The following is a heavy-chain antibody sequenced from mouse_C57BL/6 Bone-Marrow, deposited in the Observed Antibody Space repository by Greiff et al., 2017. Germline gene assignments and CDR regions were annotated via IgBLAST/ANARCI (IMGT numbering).Heavy chain of an antibody. CDR2: IWSGGST. Sequence: VQVVESGPGLVQPSQSLSLTCTVSGFSFTSYGVHWVRQSPGKGLEWLGVIWSGGSTDYNAAFISRLSISKDNSKSQEFFKMNSLQADDTAIYYCARNFRWGYFDVWGTGTTVTVSS. CDR1: GFSFTSYG. D-gene: IGHD1-1*02. J-gene: IGHJ1*03. V-gene: IGHV2-2*01. CDR3: ARNFRWGYFDV.